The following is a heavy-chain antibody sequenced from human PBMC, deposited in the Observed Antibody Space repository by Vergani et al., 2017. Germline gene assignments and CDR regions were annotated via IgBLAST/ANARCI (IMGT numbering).Heavy chain of an antibody. V-gene: IGHV3-23*01. D-gene: IGHD3-22*01. J-gene: IGHJ4*02. CDR3: ATDRADYYDRSGYDY. Sequence: EVQLLESGGGLVQPGGSLRLSCAASGFTFSSYAMSWVRQAPGKGLEWVSAISGSGGSTYYADSVKGRFTISRDNSKNTLYLQMNSLRAEDTAVYYCATDRADYYDRSGYDYWGQGTLVTVSS. CDR1: GFTFSSYA. CDR2: ISGSGGST.